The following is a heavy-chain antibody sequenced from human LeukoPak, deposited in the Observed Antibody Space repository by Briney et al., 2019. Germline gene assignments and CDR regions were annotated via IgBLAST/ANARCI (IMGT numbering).Heavy chain of an antibody. J-gene: IGHJ4*02. V-gene: IGHV3-21*04. CDR2: ISSSSSYI. D-gene: IGHD3-9*01. CDR3: ARQIINYDILTGYYYFDY. Sequence: AGGSLRLSCAASGFTFSSYSMNWVRQAPGKGLEWVSSISSSSSYIYYADSVKGRFTISRDNSKNTLYLQMNSLRAEDTAVYYCARQIINYDILTGYYYFDYWGQGTLVTVSS. CDR1: GFTFSSYS.